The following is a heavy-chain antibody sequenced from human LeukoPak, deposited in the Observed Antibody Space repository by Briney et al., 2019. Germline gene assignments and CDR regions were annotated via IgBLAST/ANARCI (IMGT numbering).Heavy chain of an antibody. J-gene: IGHJ3*02. Sequence: SETLSLTCTVSGGSISSSSYYWSWIRQPPGKGLEWIGEINHSGSTNYNPSLKSRVTISVDTSKNQFSLKLSSVTAADTAVYYCARDLNIWGQGTMVTVSS. V-gene: IGHV4-39*07. CDR1: GGSISSSSYY. CDR2: INHSGST. CDR3: ARDLNI.